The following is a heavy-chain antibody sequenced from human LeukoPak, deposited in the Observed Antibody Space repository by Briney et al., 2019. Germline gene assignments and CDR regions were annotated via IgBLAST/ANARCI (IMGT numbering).Heavy chain of an antibody. CDR2: IYYSGST. CDR1: GGSISSGGYY. Sequence: PSETLSLTCTVSGGSISSGGYYWSWIRQHPGKGLEWIGYIYYSGSTYHNPSLKSRVTISVDTSKNQFSLKLSSVTAADTAVYYCARGSYGDYFDYWGQGTLVTVSS. V-gene: IGHV4-31*03. D-gene: IGHD4-17*01. J-gene: IGHJ4*02. CDR3: ARGSYGDYFDY.